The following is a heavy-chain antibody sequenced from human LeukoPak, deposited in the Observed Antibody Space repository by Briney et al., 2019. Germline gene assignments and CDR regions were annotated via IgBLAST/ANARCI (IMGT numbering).Heavy chain of an antibody. V-gene: IGHV1-2*02. CDR2: ISPDSGDT. CDR3: GGFGSRKDGRIDP. CDR1: GYPFTGYH. Sequence: ASVKVSCKASGYPFTGYHVQWVRQAPGQGLEWIGRISPDSGDTIYAQKFQGRVTMTRDTSISTAYMDLSRLTSDDTAVYYCGGFGSRKDGRIDPWGQGTPVTVSS. D-gene: IGHD3-16*01. J-gene: IGHJ5*02.